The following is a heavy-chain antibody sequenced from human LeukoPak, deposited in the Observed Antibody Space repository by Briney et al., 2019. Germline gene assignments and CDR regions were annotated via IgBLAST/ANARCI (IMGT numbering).Heavy chain of an antibody. D-gene: IGHD3-16*01. CDR3: ARDNSHSNIYSTRGNAFDI. CDR1: GFTFSSYA. V-gene: IGHV3-23*01. Sequence: GGSLRLPCAASGFTFSSYAMSWVRQAPGKGREWVSAISGSGGSTYYADSVKGRFPISRDSSKNTLYLQINSLRAEDTAVYYCARDNSHSNIYSTRGNAFDIWGQGTMVAVSS. CDR2: ISGSGGST. J-gene: IGHJ3*02.